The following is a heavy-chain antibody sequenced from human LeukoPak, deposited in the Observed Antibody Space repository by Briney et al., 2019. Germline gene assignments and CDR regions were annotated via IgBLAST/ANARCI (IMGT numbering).Heavy chain of an antibody. D-gene: IGHD4-17*01. CDR1: GFTVSTNS. Sequence: GESLKISCAVSGFTVSTNSMTWVRQAPGKGLEWLSLIYSGGTTYYADSVKGRFTISRDNSKNTLYLQMNSLRAEDTAVYYCARRGYGDYAPFDYWGQGALVTVSS. CDR3: ARRGYGDYAPFDY. CDR2: IYSGGTT. V-gene: IGHV3-66*04. J-gene: IGHJ4*02.